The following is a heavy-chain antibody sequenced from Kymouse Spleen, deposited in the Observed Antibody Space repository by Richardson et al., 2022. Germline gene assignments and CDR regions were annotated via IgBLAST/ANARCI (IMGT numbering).Heavy chain of an antibody. CDR1: GGSVSSGSYY. V-gene: IGHV4-61*01. Sequence: QVQLQESGPGLVKPSETLSLTCTVSGGSVSSGSYYWSWIRQPPGKGLEWIGYIYYSGSTNYNPSLKSRVTISVDTSKNQFSLKLSSVTAADTAVYYCARDLGFSYYYYYYGMDVWGQGTTVTVSS. D-gene: IGHD3-10*01,IGHD3-16*02. CDR3: ARDLGFSYYYYYYGMDV. J-gene: IGHJ6*02. CDR2: IYYSGST.